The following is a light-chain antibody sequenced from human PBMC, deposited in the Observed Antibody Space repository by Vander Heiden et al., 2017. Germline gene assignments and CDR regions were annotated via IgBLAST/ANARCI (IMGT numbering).Light chain of an antibody. CDR1: QSLLNRADGNAY. J-gene: IGKJ5*01. CDR3: RQRREYPIT. V-gene: IGKV2-40*01. CDR2: TLS. Sequence: EIVMTQTPLSLPVTPGEPASISCRSSQSLLNRADGNAYLDWYLQRPGQSPQLLISTLSYRASGVPDRFSDSGSGTDFTLNINRVEPEDVGVYYCRQRREYPITFGQGTRMEIK.